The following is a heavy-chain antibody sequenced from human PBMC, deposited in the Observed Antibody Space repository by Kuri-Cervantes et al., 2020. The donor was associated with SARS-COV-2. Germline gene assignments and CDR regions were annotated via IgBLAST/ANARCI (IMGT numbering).Heavy chain of an antibody. V-gene: IGHV1-2*06. D-gene: IGHD3-22*01. J-gene: IGHJ4*02. CDR1: GYTFSAYY. CDR2: INPNSGGT. CDR3: ATVGDYYNSSDYFEY. Sequence: ASVKVTCKGSGYTFSAYYMHWVRQAPGQGLEWMGRINPNSGGTNYAQNFQGRVTMTRDTSISTAYMELSSLRSDDTAFYYCATVGDYYNSSDYFEYWGQGTLVTVSS.